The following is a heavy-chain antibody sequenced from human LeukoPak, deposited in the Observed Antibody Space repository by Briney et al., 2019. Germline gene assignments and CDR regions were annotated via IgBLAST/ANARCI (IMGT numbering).Heavy chain of an antibody. J-gene: IGHJ4*02. CDR3: ARGRWNTGMVSPYYFDY. V-gene: IGHV4-4*07. CDR1: GGSISNYY. Sequence: SETLSLTCTVSGGSISNYYWSWIRQPAGKGLEWIGRTHTSGSTNYNPSLKSRVTMSVDTSKNQFSLKLSSVTAADTAVYYCARGRWNTGMVSPYYFDYWGQGVLVTVAS. CDR2: THTSGST. D-gene: IGHD5-18*01.